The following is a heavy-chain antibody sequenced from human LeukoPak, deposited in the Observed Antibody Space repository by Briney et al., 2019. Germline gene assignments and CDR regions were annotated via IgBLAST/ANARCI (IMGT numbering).Heavy chain of an antibody. CDR3: ARGNDYGVLFDY. CDR2: IYYSGST. D-gene: IGHD4-17*01. V-gene: IGHV4-59*01. Sequence: SETLSLTCTVSGGSKSSYYWSWIRQPPGKGLEWIGYIYYSGSTNYNPSLKSRVTISVDTSKNQFSLKLSSVTAADTAVYYCARGNDYGVLFDYWGQGTLVTVSS. J-gene: IGHJ4*02. CDR1: GGSKSSYY.